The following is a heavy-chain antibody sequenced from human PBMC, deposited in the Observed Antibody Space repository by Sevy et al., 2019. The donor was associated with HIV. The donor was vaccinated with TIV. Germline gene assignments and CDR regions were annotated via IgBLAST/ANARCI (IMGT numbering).Heavy chain of an antibody. V-gene: IGHV5-51*01. J-gene: IGHJ4*02. CDR1: GYSFASYW. D-gene: IGHD1-1*01. Sequence: GESLKISCKGSGYSFASYWIAWVRQMPGKGLEWMGIINPGDSDTRRRPSFQGQVTISADKSIRTAYLQWNNLKASDTAIYYCARHGTSGTTLDYFDYWGQGTLVTVSS. CDR2: INPGDSDT. CDR3: ARHGTSGTTLDYFDY.